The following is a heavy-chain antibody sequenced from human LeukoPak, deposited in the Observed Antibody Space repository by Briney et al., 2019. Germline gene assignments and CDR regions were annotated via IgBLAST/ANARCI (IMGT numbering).Heavy chain of an antibody. CDR2: IYYSGST. Sequence: KASETLSLTCTVSGGSISSSSYYWGWIRQPPGKGLEWIGSIYYSGSTYYNPSLKSRVTISVDTSKNQFSLKLSSVTAADTAVYYRATETYSSSWYLVPPGWGQGTLVTVSS. D-gene: IGHD6-13*01. CDR1: GGSISSSSYY. CDR3: ATETYSSSWYLVPPG. J-gene: IGHJ4*02. V-gene: IGHV4-39*07.